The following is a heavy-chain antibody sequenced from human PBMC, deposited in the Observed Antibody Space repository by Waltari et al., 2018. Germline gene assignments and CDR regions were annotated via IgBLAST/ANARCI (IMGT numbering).Heavy chain of an antibody. Sequence: QVQLQESGPGLVKPSETLSLPCAVSGGSVSFRLYYWGWLRQPPGKGLEWIGSVYYNGTSYYNPSLKSRITLSVDTSKNHFSLQLRSVTAADTAVYYCARQPWIHLRSSNGAFDSWGQGTLVTVSS. J-gene: IGHJ4*02. CDR1: GGSVSFRLYY. V-gene: IGHV4-39*01. CDR2: VYYNGTS. CDR3: ARQPWIHLRSSNGAFDS. D-gene: IGHD5-18*01.